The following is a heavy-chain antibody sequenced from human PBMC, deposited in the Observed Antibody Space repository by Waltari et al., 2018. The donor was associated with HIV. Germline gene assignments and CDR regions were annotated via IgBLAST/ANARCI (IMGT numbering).Heavy chain of an antibody. J-gene: IGHJ5*02. D-gene: IGHD4-4*01. CDR1: GGSMTSSSYY. V-gene: IGHV4-39*01. CDR3: ARSFSGYSNYFDP. CDR2: MSYSGST. Sequence: QLQLQESGPGLVKSSETLSLTCPVSGGSMTSSSYYWGRVRQPPGKGLEWIGSMSYSGSTYNNASLRSRLTISVDTSKNQFSLKLTSVTAADTAMYYCARSFSGYSNYFDPWGQGTLVTVSS.